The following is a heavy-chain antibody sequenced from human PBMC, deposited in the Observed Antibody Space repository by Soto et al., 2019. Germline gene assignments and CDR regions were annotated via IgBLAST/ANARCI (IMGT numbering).Heavy chain of an antibody. V-gene: IGHV3-7*04. J-gene: IGHJ4*02. CDR3: ARDGYGGYLDS. CDR1: GFTFSREW. CDR2: INEDGSGR. Sequence: EVRLVESGGGWVQPGGSLRLSCVASGFTFSREWLSWVRQAPGKGPEWVANINEDGSGRYYVASVEGRFAISRDNGKNSLYLQMNSLRAEDTAFYYCARDGYGGYLDSWGQGTLVTVSP. D-gene: IGHD1-26*01.